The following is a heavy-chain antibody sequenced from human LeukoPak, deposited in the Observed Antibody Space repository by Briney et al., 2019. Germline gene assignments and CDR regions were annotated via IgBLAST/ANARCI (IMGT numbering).Heavy chain of an antibody. Sequence: ASVKVSCKASGYTFTSYAMHWVRQAPGRRLEWMGWINAGNGNTKYSQKFQGRVTITRDTSASTAYMELSSLRSEDTAVYYCARDHPTYDSSGYYYLNWFDPWGQGTLVTISS. J-gene: IGHJ5*02. D-gene: IGHD3-22*01. CDR1: GYTFTSYA. CDR3: ARDHPTYDSSGYYYLNWFDP. V-gene: IGHV1-3*01. CDR2: INAGNGNT.